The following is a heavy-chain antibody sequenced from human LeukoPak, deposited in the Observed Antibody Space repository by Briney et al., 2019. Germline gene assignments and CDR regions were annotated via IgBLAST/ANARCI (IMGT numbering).Heavy chain of an antibody. Sequence: GGSLRLSCAASGFTFSSYGMSWVRQAPGKGLEWVSAIGGRDGSTYYADSVKGRFTISRDNSKNTLYLQMNSLRAEDTAVYYCAKASGYSNYKYYFDYWGQGTLVTVSS. CDR2: IGGRDGST. V-gene: IGHV3-23*01. J-gene: IGHJ4*02. CDR1: GFTFSSYG. D-gene: IGHD4-11*01. CDR3: AKASGYSNYKYYFDY.